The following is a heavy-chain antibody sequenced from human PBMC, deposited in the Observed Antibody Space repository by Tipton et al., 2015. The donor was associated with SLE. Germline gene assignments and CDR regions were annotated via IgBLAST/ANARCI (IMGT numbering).Heavy chain of an antibody. Sequence: SLRLSCAASGFTFSSYEMNWVRQAPGKGLEWVSYISSGGTTIYYADSVKGRFTIPRDNAKNSLYLQMNSLRAEDTAVYYCARDPYDYGDYVRAFDIWGQGTMVTVSS. CDR2: ISSGGTTI. J-gene: IGHJ3*02. D-gene: IGHD4-17*01. V-gene: IGHV3-48*03. CDR3: ARDPYDYGDYVRAFDI. CDR1: GFTFSSYE.